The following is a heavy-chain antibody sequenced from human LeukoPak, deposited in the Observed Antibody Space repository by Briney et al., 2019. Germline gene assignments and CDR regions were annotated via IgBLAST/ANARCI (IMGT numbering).Heavy chain of an antibody. CDR1: GFTFSSYA. Sequence: PGGSLRLSCAASGFTFSSYAMSWVRQAPGKGLEWVSAISGSGGSTYYADSVKGRFTISRDNSKTTLYLQMNSLRAEDTAVYYCAKGADDFWSGYHPSDAFDIWGQGTMVTVSS. V-gene: IGHV3-23*01. CDR2: ISGSGGST. CDR3: AKGADDFWSGYHPSDAFDI. J-gene: IGHJ3*02. D-gene: IGHD3-3*01.